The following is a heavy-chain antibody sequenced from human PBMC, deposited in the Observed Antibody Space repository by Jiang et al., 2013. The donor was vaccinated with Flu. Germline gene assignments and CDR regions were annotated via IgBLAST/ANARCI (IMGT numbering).Heavy chain of an antibody. CDR3: AREEAAAGTAIDY. D-gene: IGHD6-13*01. J-gene: IGHJ4*02. CDR2: ISSSGSTI. Sequence: RLSCAASGFTFSSYEMNWVRQAPGKGLEWVSYISSSGSTIYYADSVKGRFTISRDNAKNSLYLQMNSLRAEDTAVYYCAREEAAAGTAIDYWGQGTLVTVSS. V-gene: IGHV3-48*03. CDR1: GFTFSSYE.